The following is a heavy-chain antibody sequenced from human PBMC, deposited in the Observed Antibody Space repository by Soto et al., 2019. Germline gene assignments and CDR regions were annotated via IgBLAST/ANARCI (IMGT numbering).Heavy chain of an antibody. CDR3: ARVGRLHYFDY. D-gene: IGHD4-17*01. CDR2: ISYDGSNK. V-gene: IGHV3-30-3*01. Sequence: QVQLVESGGGVVQPGRSLRLSCAAFGFTFSSYAMQWVRQAPGKGLEWVAVISYDGSNKYYADSVKGRLTTSRDNSKNTLFLQMNSLRAEDTAVYYCARVGRLHYFDYWSQGTLVTVSS. J-gene: IGHJ4*02. CDR1: GFTFSSYA.